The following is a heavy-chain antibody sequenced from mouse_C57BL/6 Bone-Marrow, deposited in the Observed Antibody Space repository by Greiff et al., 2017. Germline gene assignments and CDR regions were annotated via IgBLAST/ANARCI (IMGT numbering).Heavy chain of an antibody. Sequence: VQLQQSGPELVKPGASVKISCKASGYTFTDYYMNWVKQSHGKSLEWIGDINPNNGGTSYNQKFKGKATLTVDKSYSTAYMELRSLTSKDAAVDYCARKRYYGSSSAGFAYWGQGTLVTVSA. D-gene: IGHD1-1*01. J-gene: IGHJ3*01. CDR2: INPNNGGT. CDR1: GYTFTDYY. CDR3: ARKRYYGSSSAGFAY. V-gene: IGHV1-26*01.